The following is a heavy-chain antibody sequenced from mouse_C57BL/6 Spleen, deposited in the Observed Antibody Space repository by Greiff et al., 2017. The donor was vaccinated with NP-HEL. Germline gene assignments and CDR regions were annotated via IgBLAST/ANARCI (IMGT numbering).Heavy chain of an antibody. J-gene: IGHJ3*01. CDR1: GFTFSDYY. CDR3: AREQLGRLAY. D-gene: IGHD4-1*02. CDR2: INYDGSST. V-gene: IGHV5-16*01. Sequence: EVQVVESEGGLVQPGSSMKLSCTASGFTFSDYYMAWVRQVPEKGLEWVANINYDGSSTYYLDSLKSRFIFSRDNAKNILYLQMSSLKSEDTATYYCAREQLGRLAYWGQGTLVTVSA.